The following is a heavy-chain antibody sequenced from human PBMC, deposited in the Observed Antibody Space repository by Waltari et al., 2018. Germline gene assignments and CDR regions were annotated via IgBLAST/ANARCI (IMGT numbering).Heavy chain of an antibody. Sequence: QLQLQESGSGLVKPSQTLSLTCAVSGGSISSGPYSWTWVRQSPGKGLEWIGYIYHSGTAYYNPALKSRVAISIDRSKNQFSLRLTSVTAADTAVYYCARDNGYPGILEYWGQGTLVTVSS. J-gene: IGHJ4*02. CDR3: ARDNGYPGILEY. V-gene: IGHV4-30-2*06. D-gene: IGHD5-12*01. CDR1: GGSISSGPYS. CDR2: IYHSGTA.